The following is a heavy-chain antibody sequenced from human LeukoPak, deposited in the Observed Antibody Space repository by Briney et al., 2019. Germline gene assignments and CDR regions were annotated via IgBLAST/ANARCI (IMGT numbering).Heavy chain of an antibody. J-gene: IGHJ4*02. D-gene: IGHD1-26*01. CDR1: GFTFSSYA. CDR2: VSYDGSNK. V-gene: IGHV3-30*04. Sequence: GGSLRLSCAASGFTFSSYAMHWVRQAPGKGLEWVAVVSYDGSNKYYANSVKGRFTISRDKSKNTLHLQMNSLRAEDTAVYYCARDTSFAVGATLDFWGQGTLVTVSS. CDR3: ARDTSFAVGATLDF.